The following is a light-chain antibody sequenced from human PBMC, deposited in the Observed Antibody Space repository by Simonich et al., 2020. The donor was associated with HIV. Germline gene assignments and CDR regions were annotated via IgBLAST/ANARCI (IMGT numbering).Light chain of an antibody. V-gene: IGKV3D-20*02. CDR3: QQRFNWPDT. J-gene: IGKJ3*01. Sequence: EIVLTQSPGTLSLSPGERATLSCRASQSVSSSYLAWYQQKPGQAPRLLIYGASSRATGIPDRFSGSGSGTDFTLTISSLEPEDFAVYYCQQRFNWPDTFGPGTKVDIK. CDR1: QSVSSSY. CDR2: GAS.